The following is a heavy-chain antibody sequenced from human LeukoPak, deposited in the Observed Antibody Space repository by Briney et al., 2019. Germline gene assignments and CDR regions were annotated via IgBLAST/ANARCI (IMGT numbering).Heavy chain of an antibody. CDR2: ISGSGGST. D-gene: IGHD6-13*01. Sequence: GGSLRLPCAASGFTFGNYAMSWVRQAPGKGLEWVSAISGSGGSTYYADSVKGRFTISRDNSKNTLYLQMNSLRAEDTAVYYCAKEDYSSSSDYWGQGTLVTVSS. CDR3: AKEDYSSSSDY. CDR1: GFTFGNYA. V-gene: IGHV3-23*01. J-gene: IGHJ4*02.